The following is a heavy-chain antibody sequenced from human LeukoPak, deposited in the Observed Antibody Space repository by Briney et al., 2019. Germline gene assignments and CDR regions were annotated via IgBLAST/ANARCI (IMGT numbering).Heavy chain of an antibody. V-gene: IGHV1-2*02. CDR1: GYTFTGYY. CDR3: ARGIVSSWNWFDP. CDR2: INPNSGGT. D-gene: IGHD3-22*01. J-gene: IGHJ5*02. Sequence: GASMKVSCKASGYTFTGYYMHWVRQAPGQGLEWMGWINPNSGGTEYAQKFQGRVTMTSDTSISTAYMELSRLRADDTAIYYCARGIVSSWNWFDPWGQGTLVTVSS.